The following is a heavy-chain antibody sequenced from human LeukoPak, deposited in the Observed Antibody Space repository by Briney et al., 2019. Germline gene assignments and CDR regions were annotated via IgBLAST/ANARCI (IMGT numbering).Heavy chain of an antibody. CDR2: IHYTGKN. CDR3: AKWHERLLAFDS. CDR1: GGSFSGYY. J-gene: IGHJ4*02. Sequence: PSETLSLTCAVYGGSFSGYYWNWVRQPPGKGLEWIGYIHYTGKNYYNPSLKSRITMSVDTSKSQFSLKLSSVTTADTAVYYCAKWHERLLAFDSWGQGALVTVSS. V-gene: IGHV4-34*10. D-gene: IGHD1-1*01.